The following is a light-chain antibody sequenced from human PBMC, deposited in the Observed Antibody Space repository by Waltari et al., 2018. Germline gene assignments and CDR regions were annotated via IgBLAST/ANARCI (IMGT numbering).Light chain of an antibody. CDR1: QSILYSANNKNY. CDR2: WSS. Sequence: DIVVTQSPNSLAVSLAEKATLSCKFSQSILYSANNKNYLAWFQKKPGQPPKLLIYWSSTRESGVPDRFSGSGSGTEFSLTISGLQAEDVAVYYCQQYYRNPYTFGQGTNLEI. J-gene: IGKJ2*01. V-gene: IGKV4-1*01. CDR3: QQYYRNPYT.